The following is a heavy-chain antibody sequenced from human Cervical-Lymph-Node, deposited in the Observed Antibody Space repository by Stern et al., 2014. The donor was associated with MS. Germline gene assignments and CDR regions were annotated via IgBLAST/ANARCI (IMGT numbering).Heavy chain of an antibody. CDR2: VNANGGSA. CDR3: ATLYDSSGNYGMEV. V-gene: IGHV1-46*01. Sequence: VQLVESGAQVKKPGASVKVSCKGSGYTFIRYYIQWVRQAPGQGLEWMGIVNANGGSARSAQNFQGRVTMASDTSTSTVSMELSSLRSEDTAVYYCATLYDSSGNYGMEVWGQGTTVIVSS. D-gene: IGHD5/OR15-5a*01. CDR1: GYTFIRYY. J-gene: IGHJ6*02.